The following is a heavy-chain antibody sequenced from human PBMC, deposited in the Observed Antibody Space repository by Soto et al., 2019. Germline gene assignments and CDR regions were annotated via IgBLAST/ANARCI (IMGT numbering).Heavy chain of an antibody. J-gene: IGHJ4*02. CDR2: IIPIFGTA. CDR3: ATAPSQAYCGGDCYPPYFDC. Sequence: SVKVSCKASGGTFSSYAISWVRQAPGQGLEWMGGIIPIFGTANYAQKLQGRVTITADESTSTAYMELSSLRSEDTAVYYCATAPSQAYCGGDCYPPYFDCWGQGTLVTVSS. V-gene: IGHV1-69*13. D-gene: IGHD2-21*02. CDR1: GGTFSSYA.